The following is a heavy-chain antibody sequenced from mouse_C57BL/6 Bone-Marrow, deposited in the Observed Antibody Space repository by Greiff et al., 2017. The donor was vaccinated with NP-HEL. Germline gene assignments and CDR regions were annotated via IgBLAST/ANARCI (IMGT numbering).Heavy chain of an antibody. J-gene: IGHJ3*01. V-gene: IGHV14-4*01. CDR3: TTPITTVVARAY. D-gene: IGHD1-1*01. CDR1: GFNIKDDY. CDR2: IDPENGDT. Sequence: EVKLVESLAELVRPGASVRLSCIASGFNIKDDYMHWVKQRPEQGLEWIGWIDPENGDTEYASKFQGKATITADTSSNTAYLQLSSLTSEDTAVYYCTTPITTVVARAYWGQGTLVTVSA.